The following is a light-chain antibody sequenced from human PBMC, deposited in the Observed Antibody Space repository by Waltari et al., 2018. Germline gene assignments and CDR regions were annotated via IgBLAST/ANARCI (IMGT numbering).Light chain of an antibody. J-gene: IGKJ1*01. CDR3: QHYLRLPAT. CDR2: GAS. Sequence: EIVLTQSPGTLSLSPGERATLSCRASQSCSRALVWYQQKPGQAPRLLIYGASNRANGSPDRFSGRRSGTDFSLTISSLEPEGFAVYYCQHYLRLPATFGQGTKVEIK. V-gene: IGKV3-20*01. CDR1: QSCSRA.